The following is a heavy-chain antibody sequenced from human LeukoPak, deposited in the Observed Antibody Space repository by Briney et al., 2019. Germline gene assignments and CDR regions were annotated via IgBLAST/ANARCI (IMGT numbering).Heavy chain of an antibody. CDR2: MNPNSGNT. D-gene: IGHD1-26*01. J-gene: IGHJ4*02. CDR3: ARGTSYYGFFGY. CDR1: GYTFTSYD. V-gene: IGHV1-8*01. Sequence: ASVKVSCKASGYTFTSYDINWVRQAPGQGLEWMGWMNPNSGNTGYAQKFQGRVTMTRNTSISTAYMELSSLRSEDTAVYYCARGTSYYGFFGYWGQGTLVTVSS.